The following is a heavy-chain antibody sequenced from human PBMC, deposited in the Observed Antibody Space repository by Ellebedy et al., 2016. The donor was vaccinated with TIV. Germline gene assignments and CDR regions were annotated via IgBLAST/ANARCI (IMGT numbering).Heavy chain of an antibody. V-gene: IGHV3-7*03. CDR2: IKQDGSEK. D-gene: IGHD6-19*01. CDR1: GFTSSSYW. Sequence: PGGSLRLSCAASGFTSSSYWMGWVRQAPGKGLEWVANIKQDGSEKYYVDSVKGRFTISRDNAKNSLYVQMNSLRAEDTAVYYCARDPQNHRIAVAGSWFFDLWGRGTLVTVSS. J-gene: IGHJ2*01. CDR3: ARDPQNHRIAVAGSWFFDL.